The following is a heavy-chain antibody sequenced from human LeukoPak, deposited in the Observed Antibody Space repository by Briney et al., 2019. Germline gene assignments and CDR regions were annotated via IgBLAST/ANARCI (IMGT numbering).Heavy chain of an antibody. CDR1: GFTFSSYG. D-gene: IGHD1-26*01. Sequence: GRSLRLSCAASGFTFSSYGMHWVRQAPGKGLEWVANIQQDGSERHYVDSVKGRFTISRDNAKNSLYLQMNSLRAEDTAVYYCARDKVVGATYFDYWGQGTLVTVSS. V-gene: IGHV3-7*01. J-gene: IGHJ4*02. CDR2: IQQDGSER. CDR3: ARDKVVGATYFDY.